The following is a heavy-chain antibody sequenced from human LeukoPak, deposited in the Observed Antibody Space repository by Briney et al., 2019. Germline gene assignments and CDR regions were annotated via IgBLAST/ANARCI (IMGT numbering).Heavy chain of an antibody. D-gene: IGHD3-9*01. Sequence: GGSLRLSCAASGFTFSSYAMHWVRQAPGKGLEWVAVISYDGSNKYYADSVKGRFTISRDNAKNTLYLQMNSLRAEDTAVYYCARDYDILTGYSNLNYWGQGTLVTVSS. V-gene: IGHV3-30-3*01. CDR1: GFTFSSYA. CDR3: ARDYDILTGYSNLNY. CDR2: ISYDGSNK. J-gene: IGHJ4*02.